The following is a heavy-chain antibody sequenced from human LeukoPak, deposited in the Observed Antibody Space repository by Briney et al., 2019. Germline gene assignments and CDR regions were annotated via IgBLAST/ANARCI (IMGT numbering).Heavy chain of an antibody. V-gene: IGHV3-23*01. CDR3: AKGRYCDSTTCAYHGLAI. Sequence: PGGSLRLSCAASGFTFSSYAMSWVRRAPGKGLEWVSTITGSGGTTNYADSVKGRFTISRDNSKNTLSLQVNSLSAEDTAVYYCAKGRYCDSTTCAYHGLAIWGPGTTVTVSS. CDR2: ITGSGGTT. J-gene: IGHJ6*02. D-gene: IGHD2-2*01. CDR1: GFTFSSYA.